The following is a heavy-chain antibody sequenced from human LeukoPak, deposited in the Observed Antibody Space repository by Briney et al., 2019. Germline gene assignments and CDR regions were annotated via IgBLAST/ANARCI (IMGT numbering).Heavy chain of an antibody. CDR1: GFTFSSYG. J-gene: IGHJ4*02. Sequence: PGGSLRLSCAASGFTFSSYGMHWVRQAPGKGLEWVAVISYDGSNKYYADSVKGRFTISRDNSKNTLYLRMNSLRAEDTAVYYCAKGEYYYDSSGYYGFWGQGTLVTVSS. V-gene: IGHV3-30*18. CDR3: AKGEYYYDSSGYYGF. D-gene: IGHD3-22*01. CDR2: ISYDGSNK.